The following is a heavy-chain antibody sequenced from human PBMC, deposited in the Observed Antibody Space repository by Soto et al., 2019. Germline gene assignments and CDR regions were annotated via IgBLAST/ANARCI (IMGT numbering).Heavy chain of an antibody. CDR1: GYTFTRYT. J-gene: IGHJ5*02. V-gene: IGHV1-3*01. CDR3: ARGIATGQLEP. CDR2: INPDNGNT. D-gene: IGHD2-15*01. Sequence: ASVKVSCKASGYTFTRYTMNWVRQAPGQRLEWMGWINPDNGNTKSSQKFQDRVIITRDTSASTAYMDLSRLISEDTAVYYCARGIATGQLEPWGQGTLVTVSS.